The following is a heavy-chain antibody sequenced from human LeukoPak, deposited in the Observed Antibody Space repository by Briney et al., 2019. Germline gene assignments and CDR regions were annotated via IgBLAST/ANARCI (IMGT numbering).Heavy chain of an antibody. D-gene: IGHD2-15*01. CDR2: INPNSGGT. CDR3: ARDLPRYCSGGSCYLSD. Sequence: GASVKVSCKASGYTFTGYYMHWLRQAPGQGLEWMGRINPNSGGTNYAQKFQGRVTMTRDTSISTAYMELSRLRSDDTAVYYCARDLPRYCSGGSCYLSDWGQGTLVTVSS. V-gene: IGHV1-2*06. CDR1: GYTFTGYY. J-gene: IGHJ4*02.